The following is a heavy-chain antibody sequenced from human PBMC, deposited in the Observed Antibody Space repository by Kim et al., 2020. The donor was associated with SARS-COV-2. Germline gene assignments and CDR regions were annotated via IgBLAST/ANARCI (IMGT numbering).Heavy chain of an antibody. CDR2: ISGSGGST. CDR1: GFTFSSYA. V-gene: IGHV3-23*01. CDR3: AKDAEMATIWGRINFDY. Sequence: GGSLRLSCAASGFTFSSYAMSWVRQAPGKGLEWVSAISGSGGSTYYADSVKGRFTISRDNSKNTLYLQMNSLRAEDTAVYYCAKDAEMATIWGRINFDYWGQGTLVTLSP. J-gene: IGHJ4*02. D-gene: IGHD5-12*01.